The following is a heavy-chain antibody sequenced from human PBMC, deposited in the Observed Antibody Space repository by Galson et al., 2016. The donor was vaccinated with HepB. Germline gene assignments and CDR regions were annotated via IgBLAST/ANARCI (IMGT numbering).Heavy chain of an antibody. J-gene: IGHJ4*02. CDR2: ISPSSTYI. V-gene: IGHV3-21*01. Sequence: SLRLSCAASGFTFSSYSMNWVRQAPGKGLDWVSSISPSSTYIYYADSVRGRFTVSRDNTRNSLYLQMNSLRAEDTAVYYCARDSIEVPAPDFDYWGQGTLVTVSS. D-gene: IGHD6-19*01. CDR3: ARDSIEVPAPDFDY. CDR1: GFTFSSYS.